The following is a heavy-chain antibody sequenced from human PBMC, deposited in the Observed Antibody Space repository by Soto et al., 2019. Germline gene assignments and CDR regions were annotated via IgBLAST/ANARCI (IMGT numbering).Heavy chain of an antibody. J-gene: IGHJ4*02. CDR1: GYTFSSYS. D-gene: IGHD3-10*01. CDR3: ARDQGVPRARRGGYFGY. V-gene: IGHV3-30-3*01. CDR2: ISYDGSNK. Sequence: GGSLRLSCAASGYTFSSYSMHWVRQAPGKGLEWVAVISYDGSNKYYADSVKGRFTISRDNSKNTLYLQMNSLRAEDTAVYYCARDQGVPRARRGGYFGYWGQGTLVTVSS.